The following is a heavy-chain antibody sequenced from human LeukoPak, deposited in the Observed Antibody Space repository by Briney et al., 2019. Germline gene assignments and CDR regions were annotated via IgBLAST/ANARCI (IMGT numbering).Heavy chain of an antibody. CDR3: ARRSAARDAFDI. J-gene: IGHJ3*02. Sequence: GGSLRLSCAASGFTFSSYWMHWVRQAPGKGLVWVSRINSDGSSTSYADSVKGRFTISRDNAKNTLYLQMNSLRAEDTAVYYCARRSAARDAFDIWGQGTMVTVSS. V-gene: IGHV3-74*01. CDR2: INSDGSST. CDR1: GFTFSSYW. D-gene: IGHD6-6*01.